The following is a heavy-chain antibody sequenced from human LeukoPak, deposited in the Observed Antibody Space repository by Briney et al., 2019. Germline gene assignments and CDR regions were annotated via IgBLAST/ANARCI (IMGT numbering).Heavy chain of an antibody. Sequence: PGGSLRLSCAASGFTFSSHWMHWVRQAPGKGLVWVSRINSDGSSTNYADAVKGRFTVSRDNAKNTLYLQVNSLRAEDTAVYYCAKPTDDYSNYFDYWGQGTLVTVSS. CDR2: INSDGSST. J-gene: IGHJ4*02. D-gene: IGHD4-11*01. CDR1: GFTFSSHW. V-gene: IGHV3-74*01. CDR3: AKPTDDYSNYFDY.